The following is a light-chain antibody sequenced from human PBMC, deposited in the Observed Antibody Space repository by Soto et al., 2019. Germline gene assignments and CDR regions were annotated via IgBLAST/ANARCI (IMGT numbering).Light chain of an antibody. CDR3: QLYGVSSPRIT. V-gene: IGKV3-20*01. CDR1: QTVSASY. CDR2: GAT. J-gene: IGKJ5*01. Sequence: IVLTQSPGTLSLSPGEKATFSCRASQTVSASYLAWYQHKPGQSPRLLIYGATNRIIGIPDRFSGTVSGTDFTLTISRVESEDFAVYYCQLYGVSSPRITFGQGTRLEI.